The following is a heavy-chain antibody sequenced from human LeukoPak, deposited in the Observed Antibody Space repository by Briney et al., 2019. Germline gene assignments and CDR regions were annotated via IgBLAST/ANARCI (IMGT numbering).Heavy chain of an antibody. D-gene: IGHD3-16*01. J-gene: IGHJ3*01. V-gene: IGHV4-59*01. CDR1: GGSISSYY. CDR2: IYYSGST. Sequence: SETLSLTCTVSGGSISSYYWRWIRQPPGKGLEWIGYIYYSGSTNYNPSLKSRVTISVDTSKNQFSLKLTSVTAADTAVYYCARLPLGGAAFHVWGQGTMVSVSS. CDR3: ARLPLGGAAFHV.